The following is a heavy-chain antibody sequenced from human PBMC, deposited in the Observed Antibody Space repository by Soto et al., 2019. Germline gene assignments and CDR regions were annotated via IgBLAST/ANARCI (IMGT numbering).Heavy chain of an antibody. Sequence: PWGSLRVSCASSDFTFSIYWMHWVRQAPGKGLVWVSRINSDGSSTSYADSVKGRFTISRDNAKNTLYLQMKSLRAEDTAVYYCARKQQLVRGYYYYGMDVWGQGTTVTVSS. CDR3: ARKQQLVRGYYYYGMDV. CDR2: INSDGSST. D-gene: IGHD6-13*01. CDR1: DFTFSIYW. V-gene: IGHV3-74*01. J-gene: IGHJ6*01.